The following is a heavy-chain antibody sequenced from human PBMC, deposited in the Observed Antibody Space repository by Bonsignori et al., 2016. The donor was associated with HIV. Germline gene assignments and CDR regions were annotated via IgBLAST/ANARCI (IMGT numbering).Heavy chain of an antibody. CDR2: IIPIFGTA. D-gene: IGHD1-26*01. Sequence: QVQLVQSGTEVKKPGSSVNVSCKASGGTFSTYAISWVRQAPGQGLEWMGGIIPIFGTANYAQGFQGRVTITADESTSTAYMELSSLRSDDTAVFFCVARLLGAAGSFEYWGQGTLVTV. J-gene: IGHJ4*02. CDR3: VARLLGAAGSFEY. V-gene: IGHV1-69*13. CDR1: GGTFSTYA.